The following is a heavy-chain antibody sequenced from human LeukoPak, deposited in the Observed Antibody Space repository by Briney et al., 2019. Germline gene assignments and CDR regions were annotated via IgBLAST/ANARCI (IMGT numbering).Heavy chain of an antibody. J-gene: IGHJ5*02. CDR2: INHRGST. CDR1: DGSFSGYY. D-gene: IGHD4-23*01. CDR3: ARVPYDYGGNGSLLWFDP. V-gene: IGHV4-34*01. Sequence: PSETLSLTCAVYDGSFSGYYWSWIRQPPGTGLEWIGEINHRGSTNYNPSLKSRVTISVDTSKNQFSLKLSSVTAADTAVYYCARVPYDYGGNGSLLWFDPWGQGTLVTVSS.